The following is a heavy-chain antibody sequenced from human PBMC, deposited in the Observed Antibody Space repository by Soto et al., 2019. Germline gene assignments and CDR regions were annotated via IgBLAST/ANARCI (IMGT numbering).Heavy chain of an antibody. J-gene: IGHJ5*01. D-gene: IGHD6-13*01. Sequence: EVQLLESGGGLVQPGGSLRLSCAASGFTFSSYAMSWVRQAPGKGLEWVSAISGDGGSTYYADSVKGRFTISRDNSKKTLFLQKISRRAEDTAVYYYAGFLSGGGSSWYGPNCFDPWGQGTLVTVSS. CDR3: AGFLSGGGSSWYGPNCFDP. CDR1: GFTFSSYA. V-gene: IGHV3-23*01. CDR2: ISGDGGST.